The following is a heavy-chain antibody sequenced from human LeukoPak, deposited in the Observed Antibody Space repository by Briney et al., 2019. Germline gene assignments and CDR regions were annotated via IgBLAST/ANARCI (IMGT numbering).Heavy chain of an antibody. CDR2: IYYSGST. D-gene: IGHD3-22*01. CDR3: ARVRYYDSSGYYYGYFQH. J-gene: IGHJ1*01. CDR1: GGSISSYY. V-gene: IGHV4-59*01. Sequence: PSETLSLTCTVSGGSISSYYWSWIRQPPGKGLEWIGYIYYSGSTNYNPSLKSRVTISVDTSKNQFSLKLSSETAADTAVYYCARVRYYDSSGYYYGYFQHWGQGTLVTVSS.